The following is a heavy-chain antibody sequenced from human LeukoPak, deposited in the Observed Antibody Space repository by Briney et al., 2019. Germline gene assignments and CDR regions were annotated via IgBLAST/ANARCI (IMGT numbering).Heavy chain of an antibody. CDR2: IYSGGST. D-gene: IGHD2-2*03. J-gene: IGHJ3*02. CDR1: GFTVCSNY. V-gene: IGHV3-53*01. Sequence: GGSLRLSXAASGFTVCSNYMSWVRQAPGKGLEWVSVIYSGGSTYYADSVKGRFTISRDNSKNTLYLQMNSLRAEDTAVYYCARDEVGYCSSTSCSKGAFDIWGQGTMVAVSS. CDR3: ARDEVGYCSSTSCSKGAFDI.